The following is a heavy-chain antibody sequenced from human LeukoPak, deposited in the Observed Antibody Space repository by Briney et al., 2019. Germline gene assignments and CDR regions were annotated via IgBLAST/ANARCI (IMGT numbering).Heavy chain of an antibody. V-gene: IGHV4-4*07. Sequence: SETLSLTCTVSGGSINSYYWGWVRQPAGKGLEWIGRIYTTGTTNYSPSPKSRPTMSLDTSKNQFSLQLRSVTAADTTVYYCGRQGYTASYYFVDYWSQGTLVTVSS. CDR3: GRQGYTASYYFVDY. CDR1: GGSINSYY. J-gene: IGHJ4*02. D-gene: IGHD3-10*01. CDR2: IYTTGTT.